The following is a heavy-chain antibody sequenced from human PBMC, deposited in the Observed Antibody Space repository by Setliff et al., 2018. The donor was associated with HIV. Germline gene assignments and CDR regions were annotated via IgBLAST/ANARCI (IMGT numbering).Heavy chain of an antibody. CDR2: IKPDASER. J-gene: IGHJ4*02. V-gene: IGHV3-7*01. CDR3: ARDFYGSGSPPCGY. D-gene: IGHD3-10*01. Sequence: PGGSLRLSCAASGFTYSGYWMSWVRQTSGKGLEWVATIKPDASERSYLDSVKGRFTISRDNAKNSLFLQMKSLRAEDTGVYYCARDFYGSGSPPCGYWGQGTLVTVSS. CDR1: GFTYSGYW.